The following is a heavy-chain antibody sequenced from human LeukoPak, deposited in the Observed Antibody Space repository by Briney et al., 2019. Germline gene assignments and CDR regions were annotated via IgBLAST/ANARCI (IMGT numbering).Heavy chain of an antibody. CDR1: GGSISSYY. V-gene: IGHV4-4*07. D-gene: IGHD2-2*01. J-gene: IGHJ5*02. CDR2: IYTSGST. CDR3: ARDYCSSTSCYDLNWFDP. Sequence: PSETLSLTCTVSGGSISSYYWSWIRQPAGKGLEWIGRIYTSGSTNYNPSLKSRVTISVDTSKNQFSLKLSSVTAADTAVYYCARDYCSSTSCYDLNWFDPWGQGTLVTVSS.